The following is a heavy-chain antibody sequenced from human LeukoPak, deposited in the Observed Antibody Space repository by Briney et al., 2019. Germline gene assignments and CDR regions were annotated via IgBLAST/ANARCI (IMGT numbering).Heavy chain of an antibody. CDR3: ARVMGPHDFWSGYSWSKRKDYYYYYMDV. V-gene: IGHV4-59*01. J-gene: IGHJ6*03. CDR1: GGSISSYY. Sequence: SETLSLTCTVSGGSISSYYWSWIRQPPGKGLEWIGYIYYSGSTNYNPSLKSRVTISVDTSKNQFSLKLSSVTAADTAVYYCARVMGPHDFWSGYSWSKRKDYYYYYMDVWGKGTTVTVSS. D-gene: IGHD3-3*01. CDR2: IYYSGST.